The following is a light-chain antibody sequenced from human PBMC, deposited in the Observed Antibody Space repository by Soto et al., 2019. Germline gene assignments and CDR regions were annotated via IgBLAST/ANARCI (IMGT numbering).Light chain of an antibody. V-gene: IGKV1-39*01. CDR3: QQSYSTPRIT. J-gene: IGKJ5*01. Sequence: DVQMTQSHSTLSGSVGDRVTITCLASQTISSWLAWYQQKPGKAPKLLIYAASSLQSGVPSRFSGSGSGTDFTLTISSLQPEDFATYYCQQSYSTPRITFGQGTLLAVK. CDR2: AAS. CDR1: QTISSW.